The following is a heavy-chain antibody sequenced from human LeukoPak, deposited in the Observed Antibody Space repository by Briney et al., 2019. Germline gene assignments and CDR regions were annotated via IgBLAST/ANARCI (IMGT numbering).Heavy chain of an antibody. CDR2: ISGDGGST. CDR1: GFTFDDYA. D-gene: IGHD6-13*01. J-gene: IGHJ4*02. CDR3: AKDKGWIAAAGTDY. V-gene: IGHV3-43*02. Sequence: GGSLRLSCAASGFTFDDYAMHWLRQAPGKGLKWVSLISGDGGSTYYADSVKGRFTISRDNSKNSLYLQMNSLRTEDTALYYCAKDKGWIAAAGTDYWGQGTLVTVSS.